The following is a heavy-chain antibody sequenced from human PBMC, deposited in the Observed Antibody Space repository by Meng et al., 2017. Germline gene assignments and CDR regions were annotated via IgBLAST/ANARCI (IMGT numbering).Heavy chain of an antibody. Sequence: VRWRSACSGLGQPSGTLSLTRALSGGSISSSNWWSWVRQPPGKGLEWIGEIYHCGSTNYNPSLQSRVTISVDTSKNQFSLKLSSVIAADTAVYYCAIGLGYCSGGSSCWGQGTLVTVSS. CDR2: IYHCGST. J-gene: IGHJ4*02. CDR3: AIGLGYCSGGSSC. V-gene: IGHV4-4*02. CDR1: GGSISSSNW. D-gene: IGHD2-15*01.